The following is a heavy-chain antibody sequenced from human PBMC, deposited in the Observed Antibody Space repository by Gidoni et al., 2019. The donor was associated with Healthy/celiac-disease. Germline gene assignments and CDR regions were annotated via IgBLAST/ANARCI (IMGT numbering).Heavy chain of an antibody. J-gene: IGHJ3*02. CDR1: GFTVSSNY. CDR2: IYSGGST. CDR3: ASIVQLAVYGLGSLSASEAFDI. D-gene: IGHD3-10*01. Sequence: EVQLVESGGGLVQPGGSLRLSCAASGFTVSSNYMSWVRQAPGKGLEWVSVIYSGGSTYYADAVKGRFTISRDNSKNTLYLQMNSLRAEDTAVYYCASIVQLAVYGLGSLSASEAFDIWGQGTMVTVSS. V-gene: IGHV3-66*01.